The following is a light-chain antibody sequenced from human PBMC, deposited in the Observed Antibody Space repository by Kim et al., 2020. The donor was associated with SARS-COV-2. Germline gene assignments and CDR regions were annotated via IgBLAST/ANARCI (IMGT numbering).Light chain of an antibody. V-gene: IGLV3-1*01. CDR2: QDT. Sequence: SGSPGQTAAITCSGDKLGDKFVFWYQQKAGQSPVLVIYQDTKRPSGIPERFSGSNSGTAATLTITGTQAMDEADYYCHVWDSDTVLFGGGTKLTVL. CDR3: HVWDSDTVL. J-gene: IGLJ2*01. CDR1: KLGDKF.